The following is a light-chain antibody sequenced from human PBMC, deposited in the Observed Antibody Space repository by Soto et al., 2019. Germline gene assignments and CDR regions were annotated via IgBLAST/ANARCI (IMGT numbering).Light chain of an antibody. CDR1: QSVLYSSNNKNY. CDR3: QQYVSTPRT. V-gene: IGKV4-1*01. CDR2: WAS. J-gene: IGKJ1*01. Sequence: DIVMTQSPDSLAVSLGERATINCKSSQSVLYSSNNKNYLAWYQQKPGQPPKLLIYWASTRESGVPDRFSGSGSGTDFTLTISSLQAEDVAVYYCQQYVSTPRTFGQGTKVDIK.